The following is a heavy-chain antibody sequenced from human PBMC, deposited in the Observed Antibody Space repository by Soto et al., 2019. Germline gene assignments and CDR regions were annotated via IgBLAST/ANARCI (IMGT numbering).Heavy chain of an antibody. V-gene: IGHV4-34*01. CDR2: INHSGST. CDR3: ARASFGVVMRRAFDI. Sequence: PSETLSLTCAVYGGSFSGYYWSWIRQPPGKGLEWTGEINHSGSTNYNPSLKSRVTISVDTSKNQFSLKLSSVTAADTAVYYCARASFGVVMRRAFDIWGQGTMVTVSS. J-gene: IGHJ3*02. CDR1: GGSFSGYY. D-gene: IGHD3-3*01.